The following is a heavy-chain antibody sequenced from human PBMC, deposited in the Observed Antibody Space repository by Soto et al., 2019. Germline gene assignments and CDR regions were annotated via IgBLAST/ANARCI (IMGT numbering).Heavy chain of an antibody. J-gene: IGHJ6*02. CDR1: GGSVSSGSHY. V-gene: IGHV4-61*01. Sequence: SETLSLTCTVSGGSVSSGSHYWSWIRQPPGKGLEWIGYIYYSGSTNYNPSLKSRVTISVDTSKNQFSLKLSSVTAADTAVYYCAREVSGYSSGSPYGMDVWGQGTTVTVSS. CDR2: IYYSGST. D-gene: IGHD6-19*01. CDR3: AREVSGYSSGSPYGMDV.